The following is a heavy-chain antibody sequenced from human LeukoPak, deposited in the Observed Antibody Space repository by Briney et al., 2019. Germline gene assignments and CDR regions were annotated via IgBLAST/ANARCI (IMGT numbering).Heavy chain of an antibody. CDR3: ARRVQKLVGTSWFDP. V-gene: IGHV1-2*02. D-gene: IGHD1-26*01. Sequence: ASVKVSKASGYTFDDELIHWVRQPPPLRLEWMGSINPKNGDTNYAQRFQGRVTLTRDTSISTAYMDLRRLKSDDSAVYYCARRVQKLVGTSWFDPWGQGTLDTVSS. CDR1: GYTFDDEL. J-gene: IGHJ5*02. CDR2: INPKNGDT.